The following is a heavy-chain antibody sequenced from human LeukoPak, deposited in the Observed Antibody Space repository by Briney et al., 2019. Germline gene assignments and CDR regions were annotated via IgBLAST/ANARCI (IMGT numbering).Heavy chain of an antibody. CDR2: ISSSGSTI. Sequence: GGSLRLSCAASGFTFSSYGMNWVRQAPGKGLEWVSYISSSGSTIYYADSVKGRFTISRDNAKNSLYLQMNSLRAEDTAVYYCASRRSGWVNAFDIWGQGTMVTVSS. CDR1: GFTFSSYG. J-gene: IGHJ3*02. V-gene: IGHV3-48*03. D-gene: IGHD3-22*01. CDR3: ASRRSGWVNAFDI.